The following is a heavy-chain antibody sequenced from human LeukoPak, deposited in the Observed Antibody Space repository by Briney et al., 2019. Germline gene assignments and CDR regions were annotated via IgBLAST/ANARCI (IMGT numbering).Heavy chain of an antibody. V-gene: IGHV1-2*02. CDR2: INPNSGGT. CDR1: GYTFTGYY. CDR3: AREDGGTVTTGDY. J-gene: IGHJ4*02. D-gene: IGHD4-11*01. Sequence: ASVKVSCKASGYTFTGYYMHWVRQAPGQGLEWMGWINPNSGGTNYAQKFQGRVTMTRDTSISTAYMELSRLRSDDTAVYYCAREDGGTVTTGDYWGQGTLVTVSS.